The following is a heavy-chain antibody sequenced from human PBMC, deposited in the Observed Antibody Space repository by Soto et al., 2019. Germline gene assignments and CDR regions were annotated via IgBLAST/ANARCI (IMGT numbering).Heavy chain of an antibody. CDR1: GGSISSSSYY. Sequence: SETLSLTCTVSGGSISSSSYYWGWIRQPPGKGLEWIGSIYYSGSTYYNPSLKSRVTISVDTSKNQFSLKLSSVTAADTAVYYCAGYQLLFLNWFDPWGQGTLVTVSS. V-gene: IGHV4-39*01. D-gene: IGHD2-2*01. CDR3: AGYQLLFLNWFDP. CDR2: IYYSGST. J-gene: IGHJ5*02.